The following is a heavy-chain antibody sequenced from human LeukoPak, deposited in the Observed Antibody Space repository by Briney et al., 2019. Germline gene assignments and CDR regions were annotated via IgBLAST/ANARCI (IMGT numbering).Heavy chain of an antibody. J-gene: IGHJ4*02. Sequence: GGSLRLSCAASGFTFSTYGMYWVRQAPGKGLEWVAFIRYDGSAKYYADSVKGRFTISRDNSKNTLYLQMNSLRAEDTAVYYCAKDHSTYYHDSRTLDYWGQGTLVTVSS. V-gene: IGHV3-30*02. CDR2: IRYDGSAK. CDR3: AKDHSTYYHDSRTLDY. D-gene: IGHD3-22*01. CDR1: GFTFSTYG.